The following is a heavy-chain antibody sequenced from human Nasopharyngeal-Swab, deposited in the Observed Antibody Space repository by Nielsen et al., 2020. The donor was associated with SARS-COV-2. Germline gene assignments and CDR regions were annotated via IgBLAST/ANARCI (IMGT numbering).Heavy chain of an antibody. J-gene: IGHJ6*03. V-gene: IGHV4-59*08. CDR3: ARRGKDSYGYHYYYMDV. D-gene: IGHD5-18*01. CDR2: IYSNGGT. Sequence: SETLSLTGSVSGGSISDYHWSWIRQPPGKGLEWIGYIYSNGGTNYNPSFKSRLTTSVDTSKNQFSLKLSSVTAEDTAVYYCARRGKDSYGYHYYYMDVWGKGATVTVSS. CDR1: GGSISDYH.